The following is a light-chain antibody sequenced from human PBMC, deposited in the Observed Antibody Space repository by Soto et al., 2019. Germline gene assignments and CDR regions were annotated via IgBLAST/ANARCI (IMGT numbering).Light chain of an antibody. Sequence: QSVLTQPASVSGSPGQSITISCTGTSSDVGGYNYVSWYQQHPGKAPKLMIYDVSNRPSGVSNRFSGSKSGNTASLTISGLHNEDEADYYCSSYTSSSTLNVVFGGGTKLTVL. CDR1: SSDVGGYNY. CDR3: SSYTSSSTLNVV. J-gene: IGLJ2*01. CDR2: DVS. V-gene: IGLV2-14*01.